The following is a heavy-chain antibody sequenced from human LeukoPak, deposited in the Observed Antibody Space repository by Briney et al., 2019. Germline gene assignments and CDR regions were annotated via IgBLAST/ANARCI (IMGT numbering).Heavy chain of an antibody. CDR2: IYYSGST. Sequence: PSETLSLTCTVSGGSISSYYWSWIRQPPGKGLEWIGYIYYSGSTNYNPSLKSRVTISVDTSKNQFSLKLSSVTAADTAVYYCARYDSSWVFDYRGQGTLVTVSS. CDR3: ARYDSSWVFDY. V-gene: IGHV4-59*08. D-gene: IGHD3-22*01. CDR1: GGSISSYY. J-gene: IGHJ4*02.